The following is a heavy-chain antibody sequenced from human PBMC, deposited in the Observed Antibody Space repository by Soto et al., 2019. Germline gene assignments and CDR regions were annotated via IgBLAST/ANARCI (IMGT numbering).Heavy chain of an antibody. D-gene: IGHD2-2*01. Sequence: EVQLVESGGELVQPGGSLRLSCAASGFTFSSYNMNWVRQAPGRGLEWVSYITDSSSTIQYADSVKGRFTTSRDNGKNSLYLQMNSLRAEDTAVYYGARDKGSSSWHSFDYWGQGTLVTVSS. CDR2: ITDSSSTI. CDR3: ARDKGSSSWHSFDY. J-gene: IGHJ4*02. V-gene: IGHV3-48*01. CDR1: GFTFSSYN.